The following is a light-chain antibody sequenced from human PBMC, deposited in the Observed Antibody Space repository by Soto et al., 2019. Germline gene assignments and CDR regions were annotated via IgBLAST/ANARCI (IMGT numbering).Light chain of an antibody. V-gene: IGKV1-39*01. Sequence: IQLTQSPSSLSASVGDRVTVTCRASQNINIYLNWYQQKPGKAPTLLIYGASSLQSGVPSRFSGGGSRTDFTPTNSSLQAEDFATYYCQQSNRRPYPLGQGTRLEI. CDR3: QQSNRRPYP. CDR2: GAS. CDR1: QNINIY. J-gene: IGKJ2*01.